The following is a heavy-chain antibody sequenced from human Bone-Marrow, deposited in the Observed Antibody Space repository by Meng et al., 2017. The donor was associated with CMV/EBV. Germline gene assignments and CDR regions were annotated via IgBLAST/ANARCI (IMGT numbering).Heavy chain of an antibody. CDR1: GFTFSSYW. CDR2: IKYDGSEK. CDR3: ARDPSYFYDSSGYSYWYFDL. Sequence: GESLKISCAASGFTFSSYWMSWVRQAPGKGLEWVANIKYDGSEKFYVDSVKGRFTISRDNAKNSLFLQMNSLRVDDTAVYYCARDPSYFYDSSGYSYWYFDLWGRGTLVTVSS. J-gene: IGHJ2*01. D-gene: IGHD3-22*01. V-gene: IGHV3-7*01.